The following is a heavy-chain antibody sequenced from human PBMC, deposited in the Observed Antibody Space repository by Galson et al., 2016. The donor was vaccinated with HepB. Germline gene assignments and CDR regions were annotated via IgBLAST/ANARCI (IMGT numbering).Heavy chain of an antibody. CDR2: ISTYSGDT. CDR1: GYTFTTYG. J-gene: IGHJ4*02. D-gene: IGHD1-7*01. V-gene: IGHV1-18*01. CDR3: VRDRDRTLDY. Sequence: SVKVSCKASGYTFTTYGISWVRQAPGQGLEWMGWISTYSGDTNHAQELQGSVTMTTDRSTNTAYMELRNLKSDDTAVYYCVRDRDRTLDYWGQGTLVTVSS.